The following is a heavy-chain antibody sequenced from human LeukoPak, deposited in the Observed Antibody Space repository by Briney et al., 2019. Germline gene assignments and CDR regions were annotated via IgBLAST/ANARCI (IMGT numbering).Heavy chain of an antibody. D-gene: IGHD3-22*01. CDR3: ARGFDDSSGYYFDY. J-gene: IGHJ4*02. CDR2: IWYDGSNK. V-gene: IGHV3-33*01. CDR1: GFTFSSYG. Sequence: GSSLRLYCAASGFTFSSYGMHWVRQAPGKGLDWVAVIWYDGSNKYYADSVKGRFTISRDNSKNTLYLQMNSLRAEDTAVYYCARGFDDSSGYYFDYWGQGTLVTVSS.